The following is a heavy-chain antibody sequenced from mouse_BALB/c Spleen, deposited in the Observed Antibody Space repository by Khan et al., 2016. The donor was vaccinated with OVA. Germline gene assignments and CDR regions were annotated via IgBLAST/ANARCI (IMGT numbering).Heavy chain of an antibody. D-gene: IGHD1-1*01. Sequence: QVQLKQSGAELMKPGASVKISCKATGYTFSSYWIEWVKQRPGHGLEWIGEILPGSGSNNYNEKFKGKATFTADTSSNTAYMQLSSLTSEDSAVHYCARGNYYGSSSWFGYWGQGTLVTVS. J-gene: IGHJ3*01. CDR3: ARGNYYGSSSWFGY. CDR1: GYTFSSYW. CDR2: ILPGSGSN. V-gene: IGHV1-9*01.